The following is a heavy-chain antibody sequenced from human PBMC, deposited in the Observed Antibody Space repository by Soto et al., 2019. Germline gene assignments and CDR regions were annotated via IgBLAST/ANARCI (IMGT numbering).Heavy chain of an antibody. CDR2: ISWNGGNI. V-gene: IGHV3-9*01. J-gene: IGHJ4*02. CDR1: GFTFDDYA. CDR3: AKDIYSSSSGQDY. D-gene: IGHD6-6*01. Sequence: EVQLVESGGGLVQPGRALRHSCAASGFTFDDYAMHWVRQAPGKGLEWVSGISWNGGNIGYADSVKGRFTISRDNAKNSLFLQMNSLRADDTALYFCAKDIYSSSSGQDYWGQGTPVTVSS.